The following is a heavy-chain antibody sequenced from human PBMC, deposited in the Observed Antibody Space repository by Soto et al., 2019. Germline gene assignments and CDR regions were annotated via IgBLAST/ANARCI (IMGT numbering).Heavy chain of an antibody. Sequence: SVEVSFKAAGYSFTNYLMHWVRQAPGQRPEWMGWIHAGDGNTKFSQKFQGRVTFTRDTSANTAYMELSSLRSEDTAVYYCAFGTDYFHYWGQGTLVTVSS. V-gene: IGHV1-3*01. CDR2: IHAGDGNT. CDR1: GYSFTNYL. D-gene: IGHD3-16*01. J-gene: IGHJ1*01. CDR3: AFGTDYFHY.